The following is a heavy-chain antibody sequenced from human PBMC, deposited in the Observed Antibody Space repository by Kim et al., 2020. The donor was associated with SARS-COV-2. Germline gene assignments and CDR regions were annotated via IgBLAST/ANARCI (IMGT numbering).Heavy chain of an antibody. CDR1: GGSISSGGYY. J-gene: IGHJ5*02. D-gene: IGHD6-13*01. Sequence: SETLSLTCTVSGGSISSGGYYWSWIRQHPGKGLEWIGYIYYSGSTYYNPSPKSRVTISVDTSKNQFSLKLSSVTAADTAVYYCARDTYSSSWYGNWFDPWGQGTLVTVSS. CDR3: ARDTYSSSWYGNWFDP. CDR2: IYYSGST. V-gene: IGHV4-31*03.